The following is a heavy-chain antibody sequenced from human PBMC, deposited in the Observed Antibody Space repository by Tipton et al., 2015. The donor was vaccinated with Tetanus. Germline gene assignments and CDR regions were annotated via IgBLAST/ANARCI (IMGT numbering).Heavy chain of an antibody. D-gene: IGHD6-13*01. CDR3: ARGGGSSWSGYYYYYYGMDV. Sequence: SLRLSCAASGFTFSSYAMHSVRQAPGKGLEWVAVISYDGSNKYYADSVKGRFTISRDNSKNTLYLQMNSLRAEDTAVYYCARGGGSSWSGYYYYYYGMDVWGQGTTVTVSS. CDR2: ISYDGSNK. J-gene: IGHJ6*02. V-gene: IGHV3-30*04. CDR1: GFTFSSYA.